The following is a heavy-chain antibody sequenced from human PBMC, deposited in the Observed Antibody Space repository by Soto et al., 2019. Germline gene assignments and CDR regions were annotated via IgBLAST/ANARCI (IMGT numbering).Heavy chain of an antibody. CDR1: GFTFSASA. D-gene: IGHD3-10*01. J-gene: IGHJ6*02. CDR2: IRGKRNSYAT. CDR3: ARQKDGGDYYYYYAMDV. V-gene: IGHV3-73*01. Sequence: ETLSLTCTVSGFTFSASAMHWVRQASGKGLEWLGRIRGKRNSYATGYAASVKGSFTISRDDSKNTAYLQMNSLRIEDTAVYYCARQKDGGDYYYYYAMDVWGQGTTVTVSS.